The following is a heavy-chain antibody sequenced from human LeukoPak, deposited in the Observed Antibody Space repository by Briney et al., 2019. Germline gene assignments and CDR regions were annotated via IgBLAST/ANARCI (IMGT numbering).Heavy chain of an antibody. Sequence: GGSLRLSCAASGFTFSSYSMNWVRQAPGKGLEWVSYISSSSSTIYYADSVKGRFTISRDNAKNSLYLQMNSLRAEDTAVYYCARDWTEAIPYYDFWSGYPNWFDPWGQGTLVTVSS. CDR2: ISSSSSTI. CDR1: GFTFSSYS. CDR3: ARDWTEAIPYYDFWSGYPNWFDP. J-gene: IGHJ5*02. V-gene: IGHV3-48*01. D-gene: IGHD3-3*01.